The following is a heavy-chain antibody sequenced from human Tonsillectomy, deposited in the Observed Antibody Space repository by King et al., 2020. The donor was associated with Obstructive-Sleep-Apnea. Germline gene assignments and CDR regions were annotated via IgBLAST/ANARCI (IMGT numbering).Heavy chain of an antibody. Sequence: QLQESGPGLVKPSETLSLTCTVSGGSISSYYWSWIRQPPGKGLEWIGYIYYSGSTNYNPSLKSRVTISVDTSKNQFSLKLSPVTAADTAVYYCARGTGLRDDAFDIWGQGTMVTVSS. CDR3: ARGTGLRDDAFDI. V-gene: IGHV4-59*01. CDR1: GGSISSYY. D-gene: IGHD4-17*01. J-gene: IGHJ3*02. CDR2: IYYSGST.